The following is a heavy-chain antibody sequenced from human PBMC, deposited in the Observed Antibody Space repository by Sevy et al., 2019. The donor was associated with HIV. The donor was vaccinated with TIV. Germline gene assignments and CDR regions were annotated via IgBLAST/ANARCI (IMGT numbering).Heavy chain of an antibody. V-gene: IGHV3-11*01. CDR2: ISNSGNTI. CDR1: GFTFNDYY. CDR3: AREVSSSRGDLDN. J-gene: IGHJ4*02. Sequence: GGSLRLSCAASGFTFNDYYMTWIRQAPGKGLEWVSYISNSGNTIKYADSVKGRFTISRDNAKNSLYLQMNSLRAEDTAVYYCAREVSSSRGDLDNWVQGTLVTVSS. D-gene: IGHD6-13*01.